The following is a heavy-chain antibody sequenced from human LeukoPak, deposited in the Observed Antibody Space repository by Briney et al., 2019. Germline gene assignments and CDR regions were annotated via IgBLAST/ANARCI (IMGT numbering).Heavy chain of an antibody. CDR3: AKDQRPDSGYDIDY. CDR2: IFGRDSTT. J-gene: IGHJ4*02. D-gene: IGHD5-12*01. V-gene: IGHV3-23*01. Sequence: GGPLRLSCAASGFTFSTYGMSWVRQAPRKGLEWVSVIFGRDSTTYYADSVKGRFTISRDNSTNTLYLQMDSLRAEDTAVYYCAKDQRPDSGYDIDYWGQGTLVTVSS. CDR1: GFTFSTYG.